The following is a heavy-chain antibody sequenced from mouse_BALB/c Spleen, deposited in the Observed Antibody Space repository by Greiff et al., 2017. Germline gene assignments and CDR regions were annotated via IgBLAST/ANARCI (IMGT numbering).Heavy chain of an antibody. Sequence: EVQLQESGPELVKPGASVKISCKASGYSFTGYYMHWVKQSHVKSLEWIGRINPYNGATSYNQNFKDKASLTVDKSSSTAYMELHSLTSEDSAVYYCARFFDPFYAMDYWGQGTSVTVSS. CDR1: GYSFTGYY. V-gene: IGHV1-31*01. J-gene: IGHJ4*01. CDR2: INPYNGAT. CDR3: ARFFDPFYAMDY.